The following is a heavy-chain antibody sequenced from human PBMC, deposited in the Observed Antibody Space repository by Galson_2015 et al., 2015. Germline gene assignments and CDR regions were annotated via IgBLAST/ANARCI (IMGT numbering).Heavy chain of an antibody. CDR1: GYTFTSFA. V-gene: IGHV1-3*01. J-gene: IGHJ4*02. Sequence: SCKASGYTFTSFAIHWVRQAPGQRLEWMGWINAGNGKTTYSQKFQGRLTITRDTSANTHYVELSSLRSEDTAVYYCARGYYYGSGSYCLDYWGQGTLVTVSS. D-gene: IGHD3-10*01. CDR3: ARGYYYGSGSYCLDY. CDR2: INAGNGKT.